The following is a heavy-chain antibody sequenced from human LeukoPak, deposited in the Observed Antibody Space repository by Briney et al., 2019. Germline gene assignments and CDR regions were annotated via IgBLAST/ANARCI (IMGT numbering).Heavy chain of an antibody. CDR2: ISANSGKT. D-gene: IGHD5/OR15-5a*01. V-gene: IGHV1-18*01. CDR3: ARDKNCLFDY. J-gene: IGHJ4*02. CDR1: GYTFTDNV. Sequence: ASVKLSCEASGYTFTDNVISWVRQAPGEGLEWMGGISANSGKTYYDQGFQRRVTMTGETSRSTVFLELSSIRYDDTAVYFCARDKNCLFDYWGQGTLVSVTS.